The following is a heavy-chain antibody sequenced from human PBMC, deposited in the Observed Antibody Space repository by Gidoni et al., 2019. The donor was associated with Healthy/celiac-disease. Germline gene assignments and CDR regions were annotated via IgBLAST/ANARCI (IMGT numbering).Heavy chain of an antibody. D-gene: IGHD6-19*01. Sequence: QVQLVESGGGVVQPGRSLRLSCAASGFTFSSYGMHWVRPAAGTGLEWVAVIWYDGSNKYYADSVKGLFTISRDNSKNTLYLQMNSRRAEDTAVYYCARDKGRSSGWHDAFDIWGQGTMVTVSS. CDR3: ARDKGRSSGWHDAFDI. V-gene: IGHV3-33*01. CDR1: GFTFSSYG. J-gene: IGHJ3*02. CDR2: IWYDGSNK.